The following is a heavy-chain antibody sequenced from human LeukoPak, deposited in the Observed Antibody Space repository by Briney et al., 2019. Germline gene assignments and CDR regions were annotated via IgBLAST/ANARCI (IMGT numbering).Heavy chain of an antibody. J-gene: IGHJ4*02. D-gene: IGHD5-12*01. Sequence: PGGSLRLSCAASRFTCCNYTMNWVRQAPGKGLEWVGRVLSRAGGGTIDYAAPVKGRFTISRDDSKNTLFLQMSSLKTEDTAVYYCVTGGGYNGLDYWGQGALVTVSS. CDR3: VTGGGYNGLDY. CDR1: RFTCCNYT. CDR2: VLSRAGGGTI. V-gene: IGHV3-15*07.